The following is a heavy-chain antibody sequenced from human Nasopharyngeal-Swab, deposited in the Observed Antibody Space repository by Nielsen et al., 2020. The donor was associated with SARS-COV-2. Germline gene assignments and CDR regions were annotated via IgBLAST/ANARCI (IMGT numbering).Heavy chain of an antibody. J-gene: IGHJ3*02. D-gene: IGHD1-26*01. CDR1: GFTFSDYY. CDR3: ASGSFYDAFDI. CDR2: ISSSGSTI. Sequence: VGSLRLSCASSGFTFSDYYMSWIRQAPGKGLEWVSYISSSGSTIYYADSVKGRFTISRDNAKNSLYLQMNSLRAEDTAVYYCASGSFYDAFDIWGQGKMVTVSS. V-gene: IGHV3-11*01.